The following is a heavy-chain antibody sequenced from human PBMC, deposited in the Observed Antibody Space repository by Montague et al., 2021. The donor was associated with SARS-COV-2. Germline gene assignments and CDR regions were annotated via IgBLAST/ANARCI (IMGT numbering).Heavy chain of an antibody. CDR3: ARILATVNAFDI. CDR1: GFSLSTSGMC. J-gene: IGHJ3*02. V-gene: IGHV2-70*11. Sequence: PGLVKPTQTLTLTCTFSGFSLSTSGMCVRWLRQPPGKALEWLARIDWDDDKYCSTSLKARLTISKDTSKNQVVLTMTNMDPVDTATYYCARILATVNAFDIWGQGTLVTVSS. D-gene: IGHD4-17*01. CDR2: IDWDDDK.